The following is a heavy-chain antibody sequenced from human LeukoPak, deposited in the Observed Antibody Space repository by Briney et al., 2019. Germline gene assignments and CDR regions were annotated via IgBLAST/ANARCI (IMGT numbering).Heavy chain of an antibody. CDR1: GYTFSICA. CDR2: IDTKTGNP. V-gene: IGHV7-4-1*02. CDR3: AIHPSDSSGYFSY. J-gene: IGHJ4*02. D-gene: IGHD3-22*01. Sequence: GASVKVSCKASGYTFSICAINWVRQAPGQGLEYMGWIDTKTGNPTYAQGFTGRFVFSLDTSVSTAYLQISSLKAEDTAVYYCAIHPSDSSGYFSYWGQGALVTVSS.